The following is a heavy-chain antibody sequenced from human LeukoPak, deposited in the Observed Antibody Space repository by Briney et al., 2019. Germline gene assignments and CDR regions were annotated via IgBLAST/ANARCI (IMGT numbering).Heavy chain of an antibody. Sequence: PGGSLRLSCAASGFTFSSYPMHWVRQAPGKGLEWVAVISTDGSKKNYADSAAGRFTISRDNPKDTLYLEMNSLRAEDTAIYYCARDGIAFGSGSHLDYWGQGTLVTVS. CDR3: ARDGIAFGSGSHLDY. D-gene: IGHD3-10*01. CDR2: ISTDGSKK. V-gene: IGHV3-30*01. CDR1: GFTFSSYP. J-gene: IGHJ4*02.